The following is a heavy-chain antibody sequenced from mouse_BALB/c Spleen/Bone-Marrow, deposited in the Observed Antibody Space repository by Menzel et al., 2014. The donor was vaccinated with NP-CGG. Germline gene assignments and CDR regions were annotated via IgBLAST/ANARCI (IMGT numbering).Heavy chain of an antibody. J-gene: IGHJ3*01. V-gene: IGHV1-15*01. CDR2: IHPGSGGA. D-gene: IGHD2-4*01. Sequence: QVQLQQSGAELVRPGASVMLSCKALGYTFTDYEMHWVKQTPVHGLEWIGTIHPGSGGAAYNQKFKGKATLTADKSSSTAYMELSSLTSEASAVYYCAREGLRGAGLAYWGQGTLVTVSA. CDR1: GYTFTDYE. CDR3: AREGLRGAGLAY.